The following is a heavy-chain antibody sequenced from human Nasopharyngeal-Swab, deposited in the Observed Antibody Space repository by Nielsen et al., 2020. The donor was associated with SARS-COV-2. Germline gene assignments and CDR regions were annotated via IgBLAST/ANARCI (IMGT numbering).Heavy chain of an antibody. CDR1: GFTFSRYG. D-gene: IGHD4-17*01. CDR2: IWYDGSKE. CDR3: ARDAPAHYGAFY. Sequence: GESLKISCAASGFTFSRYGMHWVRQAPGKGLEWVAVIWYDGSKEYYGDSVKGRFSISRDSSKNTLYLQMDSLRGEDTAVYYCARDAPAHYGAFYWGRGTLVTVSS. V-gene: IGHV3-33*01. J-gene: IGHJ4*02.